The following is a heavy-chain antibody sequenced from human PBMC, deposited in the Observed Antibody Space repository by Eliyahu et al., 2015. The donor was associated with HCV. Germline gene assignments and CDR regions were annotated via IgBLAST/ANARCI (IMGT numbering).Heavy chain of an antibody. J-gene: IGHJ4*02. CDR1: XXPFXSYG. V-gene: IGHV3-30*18. CDR3: AKDSVVTEPYYFDY. D-gene: IGHD4-23*01. CDR2: ISYDGSNK. Sequence: QVQLVESGGGVVQPGRSLXLSCAASXXPFXSYGMHWVRQAPGKGPEWVAVISYDGSNKYYADSVKGRFTISRDNSKNTLYLQMNSLRAEDTAVYYCAKDSVVTEPYYFDYWGQGTLVTVSS.